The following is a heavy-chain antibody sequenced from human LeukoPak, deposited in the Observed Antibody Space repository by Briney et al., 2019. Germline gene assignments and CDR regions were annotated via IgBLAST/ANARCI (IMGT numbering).Heavy chain of an antibody. J-gene: IGHJ4*02. Sequence: GGSLRLSCAASGFTFDDCAMHWVRQAPGKGLEWVSLITWDGGRTNYADSVKGRFTISRDNSKNSLYLQMNSLRAEDTALYYCARGRYSGSYLLDYWGQGTLVTVS. CDR2: ITWDGGRT. CDR3: ARGRYSGSYLLDY. CDR1: GFTFDDCA. D-gene: IGHD1-26*01. V-gene: IGHV3-43D*03.